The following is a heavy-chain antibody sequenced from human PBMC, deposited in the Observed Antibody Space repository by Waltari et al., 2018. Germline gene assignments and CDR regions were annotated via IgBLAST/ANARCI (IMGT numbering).Heavy chain of an antibody. V-gene: IGHV4-4*07. Sequence: QVQLQESGPGLVKPSETLSLTCTVSGGSISSYYWSWIRQPAGKGLEWIGRIYTSGSTNYNPSLKSRVTMPVDTAKNQLSLKLSSVTAADTAVYYCAGDSWQWLGGALFGWFDPWGQGTLVTVSS. CDR1: GGSISSYY. CDR2: IYTSGST. J-gene: IGHJ5*02. D-gene: IGHD6-19*01. CDR3: AGDSWQWLGGALFGWFDP.